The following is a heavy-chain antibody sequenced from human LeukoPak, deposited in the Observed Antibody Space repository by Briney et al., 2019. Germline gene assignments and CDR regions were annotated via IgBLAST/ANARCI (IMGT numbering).Heavy chain of an antibody. D-gene: IGHD3-16*01. CDR1: GFTFSSYW. J-gene: IGHJ4*02. CDR3: ARLGGETTRFDS. V-gene: IGHV3-74*01. Sequence: GGSLRLSCAASGFTFSSYWMHWVRQAPGKGLVWVSRINSDGSSTSYADSVKGRFTISRDNAKNTLYLQMNSLRAGDTALYYCARLGGETTRFDSWGQGTLVTVSS. CDR2: INSDGSST.